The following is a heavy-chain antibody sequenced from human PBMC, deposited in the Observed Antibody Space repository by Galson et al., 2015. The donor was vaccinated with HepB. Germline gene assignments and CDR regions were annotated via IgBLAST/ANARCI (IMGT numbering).Heavy chain of an antibody. CDR1: GGSMNSHY. J-gene: IGHJ2*01. V-gene: IGHV4-4*07. Sequence: SETLSLTCTVSGGSMNSHYWSWLRQPAGKGLEWVGRIYSSGSTDYNPSLRSRVSMSVDASKTQFSLKLRSVTAADTAVYYCTRDHAYYGAGVYNYWYFDLWGRGTLVAVSS. CDR3: TRDHAYYGAGVYNYWYFDL. CDR2: IYSSGST. D-gene: IGHD4/OR15-4a*01.